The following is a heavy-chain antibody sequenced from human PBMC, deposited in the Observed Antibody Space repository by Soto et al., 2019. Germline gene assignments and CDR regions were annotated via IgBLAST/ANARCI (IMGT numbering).Heavy chain of an antibody. CDR1: GFTVSSYA. V-gene: IGHV3-23*01. J-gene: IGHJ6*03. Sequence: EVQLLESGGGLVQPGGSLRLSCAASGFTVSSYAMSWVRQAPGKGLEWVSAISGSGSTYSADSGKGRFTISRDSSKNTVYLEMNSLRAADTAVYYCAKALRFTFTTGYYMDVWGRGTTVTVSS. CDR3: AKALRFTFTTGYYMDV. CDR2: ISGSGST. D-gene: IGHD3-16*01.